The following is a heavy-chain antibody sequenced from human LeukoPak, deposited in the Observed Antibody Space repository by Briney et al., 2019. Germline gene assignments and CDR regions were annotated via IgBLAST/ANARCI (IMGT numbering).Heavy chain of an antibody. CDR2: ISYDGSNK. J-gene: IGHJ4*02. CDR3: ATSGNYYLKY. D-gene: IGHD1-26*01. Sequence: GGSLRLSCAASGLTFSSYGMHWVRQAPGKGLEWVAVISYDGSNKYYADSVKGRFTISRDNAKNALSLQMNSLRDEDTAVYYCATSGNYYLKYWGQGTLVTVSS. V-gene: IGHV3-30*03. CDR1: GLTFSSYG.